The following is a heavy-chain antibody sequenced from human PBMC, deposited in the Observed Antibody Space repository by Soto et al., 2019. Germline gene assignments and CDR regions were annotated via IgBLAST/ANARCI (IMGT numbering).Heavy chain of an antibody. CDR2: IYPGDSDT. V-gene: IGHV5-51*01. Sequence: GESLKISCKGSGYSFTSCWIGWVRQMPGKGLEWMGIIYPGDSDTRYSPSFQGQVTISADKSISTAYLQWSSLKASDTAMYYCARQTYYDFWSGYYTALTDNWFDPWGQGTLVTISS. D-gene: IGHD3-3*01. J-gene: IGHJ5*02. CDR3: ARQTYYDFWSGYYTALTDNWFDP. CDR1: GYSFTSCW.